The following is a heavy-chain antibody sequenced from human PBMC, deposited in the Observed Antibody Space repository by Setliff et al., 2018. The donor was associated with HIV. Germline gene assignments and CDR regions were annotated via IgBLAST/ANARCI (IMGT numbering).Heavy chain of an antibody. D-gene: IGHD3-9*01. CDR3: ARGEPVDILTGYFDY. CDR2: IYYSGST. J-gene: IGHJ4*02. CDR1: GGSISSYY. V-gene: IGHV4-59*08. Sequence: SETLSLTCTVSGGSISSYYWSWIRQPPGKGLEWIGYIYYSGSTNYNPSLKSRLTISIDTSKNQFALKLNSVTAADTAVYYCARGEPVDILTGYFDYWGQGTLVTVSS.